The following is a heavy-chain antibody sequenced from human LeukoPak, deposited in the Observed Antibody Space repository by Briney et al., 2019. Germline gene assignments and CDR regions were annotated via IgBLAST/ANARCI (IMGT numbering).Heavy chain of an antibody. D-gene: IGHD6-19*01. CDR2: IKQDESEK. J-gene: IGHJ4*02. CDR1: GFTFSSYW. CDR3: AKVRQWLVPFFDY. Sequence: GGSLRLSCAASGFTFSSYWMYWVRQAPGKGLEWVASIKQDESEKYYGDSVKGRFAVSRDNAKNSLFLQMNSLRAEDTAVYYCAKVRQWLVPFFDYWGQGTLVTVSS. V-gene: IGHV3-7*03.